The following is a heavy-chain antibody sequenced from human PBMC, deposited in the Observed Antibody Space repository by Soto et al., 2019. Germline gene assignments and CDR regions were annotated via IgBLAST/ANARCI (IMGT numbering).Heavy chain of an antibody. CDR1: GGSFSGYY. J-gene: IGHJ4*02. D-gene: IGHD6-13*01. Sequence: PSEKLSLTCAGYGGSFSGYYWSWIRQPPGKGLEWIGEINHSGSTNYNPSLKSRVTISVDTSKKQFSLKLSSVTAADTAAYYCARGRSSSWYPGTDKDYWGQGTFVTV. V-gene: IGHV4-34*01. CDR3: ARGRSSSWYPGTDKDY. CDR2: INHSGST.